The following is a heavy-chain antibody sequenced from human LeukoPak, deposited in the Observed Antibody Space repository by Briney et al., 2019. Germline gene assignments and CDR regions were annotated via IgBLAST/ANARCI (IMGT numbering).Heavy chain of an antibody. Sequence: SETLSLTCTVSGGSISSDYWSWIRQPPGKGLEWIGYIYYSGRTYYNPSLKSRITISVDTSKNQFSLKLSSVTAADTAVYYCARGGTAGTNLNWFDPWGQGTLVTVSS. V-gene: IGHV4-59*01. CDR2: IYYSGRT. D-gene: IGHD1-1*01. CDR3: ARGGTAGTNLNWFDP. CDR1: GGSISSDY. J-gene: IGHJ5*02.